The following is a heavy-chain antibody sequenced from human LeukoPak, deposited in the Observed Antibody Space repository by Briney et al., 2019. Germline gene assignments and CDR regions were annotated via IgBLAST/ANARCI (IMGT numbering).Heavy chain of an antibody. CDR3: AREVVDIVAQPWGDYYYYYMDV. Sequence: QPGGSLRLSCAASGFTFSSYWMSWVRQAPGKGLEWVANIKQDGSEKYYVDSVKGRFTISRDNAKNSLYLQMNSLRAEDTAVYYCAREVVDIVAQPWGDYYYYYMDVWGKGTTVTVSS. D-gene: IGHD5-12*01. CDR2: IKQDGSEK. J-gene: IGHJ6*03. CDR1: GFTFSSYW. V-gene: IGHV3-7*01.